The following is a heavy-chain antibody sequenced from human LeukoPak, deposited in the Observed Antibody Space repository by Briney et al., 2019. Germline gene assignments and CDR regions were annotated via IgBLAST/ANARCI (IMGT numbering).Heavy chain of an antibody. Sequence: GASVNVSCKASVDTFTSYDINWVRQATGQGLEWMGWMNPNSGNTGYAQKFQGRVTMTRNTSISTAYMELSSLRSEDTAVYYCARGGSFLIAARPKDYWGQGTLVTVSS. V-gene: IGHV1-8*01. CDR2: MNPNSGNT. CDR3: ARGGSFLIAARPKDY. J-gene: IGHJ4*02. CDR1: VDTFTSYD. D-gene: IGHD6-6*01.